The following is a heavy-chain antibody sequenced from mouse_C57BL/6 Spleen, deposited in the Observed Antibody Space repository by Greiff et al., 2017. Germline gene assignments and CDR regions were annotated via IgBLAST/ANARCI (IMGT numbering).Heavy chain of an antibody. V-gene: IGHV1-64*01. D-gene: IGHD1-1*01. CDR1: GYTFTSYW. Sequence: QVQLQQPGAELVKPGASVKLSCKASGYTFTSYWMHWVKQRPGQGLEWIGMIHPNSGSTNYNEKFKSKATLTVDKSSSTAYMQLSSLTSEDSAVYYCARENSYYYGSSYFDYWGQGTTLTVSS. J-gene: IGHJ2*01. CDR3: ARENSYYYGSSYFDY. CDR2: IHPNSGST.